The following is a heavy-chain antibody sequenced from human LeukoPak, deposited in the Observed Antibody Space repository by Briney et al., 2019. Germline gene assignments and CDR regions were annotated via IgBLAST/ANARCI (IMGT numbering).Heavy chain of an antibody. J-gene: IGHJ6*02. CDR2: ISNNGGST. V-gene: IGHV3-64*04. Sequence: GGSLRLSCLASGFIFSSCGMHWVRQTPGKGLEFVSSISNNGGSTWYADSVKGRFTISRDNSKNTLYLQMNSLRAEDTAVYYCAKAEYSSSSVDVWGQGTTVTVSS. CDR1: GFIFSSCG. CDR3: AKAEYSSSSVDV. D-gene: IGHD6-6*01.